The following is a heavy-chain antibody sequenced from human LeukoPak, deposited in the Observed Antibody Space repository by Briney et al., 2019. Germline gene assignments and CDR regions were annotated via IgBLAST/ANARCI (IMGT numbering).Heavy chain of an antibody. CDR1: GGTFSSYA. V-gene: IGHV1-69*04. CDR3: ARERYTVTADAFDI. D-gene: IGHD4-17*01. J-gene: IGHJ3*02. CDR2: IIPILGIA. Sequence: GSSVKVSCKATGGTFSSYAISWVRQAPGQGLEWMGRIIPILGIANYAQKFQGRVTITADKSTSTAYMELSSLRSDDTAVYYCARERYTVTADAFDIWGQGTMVTVSS.